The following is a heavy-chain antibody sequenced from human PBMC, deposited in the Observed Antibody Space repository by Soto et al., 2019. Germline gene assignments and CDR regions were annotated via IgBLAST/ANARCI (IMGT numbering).Heavy chain of an antibody. J-gene: IGHJ4*02. CDR2: IKKDGSEK. CDR1: GFAFSAYY. CDR3: AREKRANGYFDN. D-gene: IGHD6-25*01. V-gene: IGHV3-7*01. Sequence: EVQLVESGGGVVQPGGSLRLSCAASGFAFSAYYMTWVRQAPGKGLEWVANIKKDGSEKYYAGSVNGRFIISRDDAKNLLFLQMNSLRVEDTAVYYCAREKRANGYFDNWGQGTPVTVSA.